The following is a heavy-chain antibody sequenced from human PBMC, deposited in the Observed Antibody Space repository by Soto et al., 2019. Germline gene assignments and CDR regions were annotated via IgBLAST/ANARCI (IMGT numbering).Heavy chain of an antibody. CDR2: IYYSWST. V-gene: IGHV4-61*01. J-gene: IGHJ4*02. CDR1: GGSVSSGSYY. Sequence: SETLSLTCTVSGGSVSSGSYYWSWIRQPPGKGLEWIVYIYYSWSTNYNPSLKSRVTISVDTSKNQFSLKLSSVTAADTAVYYCARVKYRSQGELPYYFDYWGQGTLVTVSS. D-gene: IGHD1-26*01. CDR3: ARVKYRSQGELPYYFDY.